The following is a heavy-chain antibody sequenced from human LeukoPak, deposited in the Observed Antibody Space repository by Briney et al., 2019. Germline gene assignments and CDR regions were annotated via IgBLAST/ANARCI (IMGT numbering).Heavy chain of an antibody. V-gene: IGHV3-23*01. CDR1: GFTFSSYA. CDR2: ISGSGGST. D-gene: IGHD3-22*01. J-gene: IGHJ4*02. CDR3: AKGETMMDVGFDY. Sequence: GGSLRLSCAASGFTFSSYAMSWVRQARGKGLERVSAISGSGGSTYYADSVKGRFTISRDNSKNTLYLQMNSLRAEDTAVYYCAKGETMMDVGFDYWGQGTLVTVSS.